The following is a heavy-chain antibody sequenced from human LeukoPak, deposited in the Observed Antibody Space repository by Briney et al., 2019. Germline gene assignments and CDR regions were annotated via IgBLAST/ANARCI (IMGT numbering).Heavy chain of an antibody. V-gene: IGHV1-2*02. CDR1: GYTFTGYY. D-gene: IGHD4-17*01. Sequence: GASVKVSCKASGYTFTGYYMHWVRQAPGQGLEWMGWINPNSGGTNYAQKFQGRVTMTRDTSISTAYMELSSLRSEDTAVYYCARADYGDPLGYWGQGTLVTVSS. J-gene: IGHJ4*02. CDR3: ARADYGDPLGY. CDR2: INPNSGGT.